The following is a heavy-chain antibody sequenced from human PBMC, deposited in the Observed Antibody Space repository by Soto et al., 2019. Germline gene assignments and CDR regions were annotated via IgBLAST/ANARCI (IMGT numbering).Heavy chain of an antibody. Sequence: EVQLLESGGGLVQPGGSLRLSCAASGFTFSGYAMSWVRQAPGKGLEWVSAIGSGSPFYADSVKGRFTISRDNANSMLYLQMNSLRADDTAVYFCAQDLGRSWYHYYSLAPGGQGTLVTVSS. D-gene: IGHD6-13*01. CDR3: AQDLGRSWYHYYSLAP. CDR1: GFTFSGYA. V-gene: IGHV3-23*01. CDR2: IGSGSP. J-gene: IGHJ4*02.